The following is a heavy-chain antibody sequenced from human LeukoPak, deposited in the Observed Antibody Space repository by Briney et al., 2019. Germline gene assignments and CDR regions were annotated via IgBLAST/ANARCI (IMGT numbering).Heavy chain of an antibody. J-gene: IGHJ4*02. CDR2: IDWDDDK. D-gene: IGHD6-13*01. CDR1: GFSLSTSGMC. Sequence: ASGPTLGNPTQTLTLTCTFSGFSLSTSGMCVSWIRQPPGKALEWLARIDWDDDKYYSTSLKTRLTISKDTSKNQVVLTMTNMDPVDTATYYCARITPAGRQLDYWGQGTLVTVSS. CDR3: ARITPAGRQLDY. V-gene: IGHV2-70*11.